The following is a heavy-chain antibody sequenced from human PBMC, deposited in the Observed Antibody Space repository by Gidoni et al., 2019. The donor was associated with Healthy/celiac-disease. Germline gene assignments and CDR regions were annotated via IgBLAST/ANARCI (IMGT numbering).Heavy chain of an antibody. Sequence: QVQLQESGPGLVKPSETLSLTCTVSGGSVSSGSYYWSWIRRPPGKGLEWFGYIYYSGSTNYSPSPMSLDTISVESSKNQCSLKAGSVAAADSAVYYCAGYNLVTPYIDFWGQGTPVTVSS. V-gene: IGHV4-61*01. J-gene: IGHJ4*03. CDR1: GGSVSSGSYY. D-gene: IGHD5-12*01. CDR2: IYYSGST. CDR3: AGYNLVTPYIDF.